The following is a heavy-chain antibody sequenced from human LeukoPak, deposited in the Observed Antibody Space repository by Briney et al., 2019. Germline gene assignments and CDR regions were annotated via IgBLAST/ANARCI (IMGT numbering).Heavy chain of an antibody. Sequence: AGGSLRLSCVGSGFAFHNYAMHWVRQAPGKGLVWVSRINSDGSSTSYADSVKGRFTISRDNAKNTLYLQMNSLRAEDTAVYYCARANVDRAPLDYWGQGTLVTVSS. J-gene: IGHJ4*02. CDR3: ARANVDRAPLDY. V-gene: IGHV3-74*01. CDR2: INSDGSST. D-gene: IGHD5-12*01. CDR1: GFAFHNYA.